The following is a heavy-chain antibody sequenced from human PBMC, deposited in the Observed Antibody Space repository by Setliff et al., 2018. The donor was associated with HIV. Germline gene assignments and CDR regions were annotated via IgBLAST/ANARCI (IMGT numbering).Heavy chain of an antibody. CDR1: GFSLSATSMG. V-gene: IGHV2-5*02. J-gene: IGHJ4*02. Sequence: TLSLTLTCTFSGFSLSATSMGVGWVRQPPGKALEWLALIYWDDDKRYSPSLESRLTITKDTSKNQVVLTMTNMDSVDTATYYCTHRRRDGFIPYWGQGTRVTVSS. D-gene: IGHD2-21*01. CDR3: THRRRDGFIPY. CDR2: IYWDDDK.